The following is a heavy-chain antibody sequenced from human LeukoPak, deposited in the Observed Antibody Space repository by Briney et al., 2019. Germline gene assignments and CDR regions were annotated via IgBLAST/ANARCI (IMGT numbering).Heavy chain of an antibody. CDR3: ARDSSGYPPYNWFDP. CDR2: IYTSGST. CDR1: GGSISSYY. V-gene: IGHV4-4*07. D-gene: IGHD3-22*01. J-gene: IGHJ5*02. Sequence: SETLSLTCTVSGGSISSYYWSWIRQPAGKGLEWIGRIYTSGSTNYNPSLKSRVTISVDKSKNQFSLELSSVTAADTAVYYCARDSSGYPPYNWFDPWGQGTLVTVSS.